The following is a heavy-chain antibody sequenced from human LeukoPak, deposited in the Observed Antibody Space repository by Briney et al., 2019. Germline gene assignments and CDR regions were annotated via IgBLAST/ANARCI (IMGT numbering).Heavy chain of an antibody. Sequence: SETLSLTCTVSGGSISSGSYYWSWIRQPAGKGLEWIGRIYTSGSNNYNPSLKSRVTISVDTSKNQFSLKLSSVTAADTAVYYCAGVKAEDFYGGREPLVTFS. D-gene: IGHD2-8*01. CDR3: AGVKAEDFY. CDR1: GGSISSGSYY. CDR2: IYTSGSN. J-gene: IGHJ4*02. V-gene: IGHV4-61*02.